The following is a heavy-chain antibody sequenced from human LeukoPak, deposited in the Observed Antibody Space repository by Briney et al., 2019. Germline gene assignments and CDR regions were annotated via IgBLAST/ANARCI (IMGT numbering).Heavy chain of an antibody. CDR3: ARWTVDSSGYYYEDY. D-gene: IGHD3-22*01. V-gene: IGHV4-59*11. CDR1: GVSISSHY. CDR2: IYYSGST. J-gene: IGHJ4*02. Sequence: SETLSLTCTVSGVSISSHYWSWIRQPPGKGLEWIGYIYYSGSTNYNPSLKSRVTISVDTSKNQFSLKLSSVTAADTAVYYCARWTVDSSGYYYEDYWGQGTLVTVSS.